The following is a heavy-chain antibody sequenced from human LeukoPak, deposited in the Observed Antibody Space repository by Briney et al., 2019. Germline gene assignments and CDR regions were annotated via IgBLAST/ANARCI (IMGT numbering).Heavy chain of an antibody. V-gene: IGHV1-69*01. J-gene: IGHJ5*02. D-gene: IGHD5-18*01. Sequence: SVKVSCKASGGTFSSYAISWVRQAPGQGLEWVGGIIPIFGTANYAQKFQGRVTITADESTSTAYMELSSLRSEDTAVYYCAREPGGTAMVTGWFDPWGQGTLVTVSS. CDR2: IIPIFGTA. CDR1: GGTFSSYA. CDR3: AREPGGTAMVTGWFDP.